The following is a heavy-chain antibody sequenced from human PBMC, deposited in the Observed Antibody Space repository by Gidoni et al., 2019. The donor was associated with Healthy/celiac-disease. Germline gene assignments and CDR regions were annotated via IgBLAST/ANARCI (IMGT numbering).Heavy chain of an antibody. CDR2: ISWNSGSI. CDR1: GFTFDDYA. Sequence: EVQLVESGGGLVQPGRSLRLSCAASGFTFDDYAMHWVRQATGKGLEWVSGISWNSGSIGYADSVKGRFTISRDNAKNSLYLQMNSLRAEDTALYYCAKGGRVENWFDPWGQGTLVTVSS. V-gene: IGHV3-9*01. J-gene: IGHJ5*02. CDR3: AKGGRVENWFDP. D-gene: IGHD3-3*01.